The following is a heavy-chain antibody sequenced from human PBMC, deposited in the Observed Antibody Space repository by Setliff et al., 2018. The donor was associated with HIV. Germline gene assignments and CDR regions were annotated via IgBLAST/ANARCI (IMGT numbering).Heavy chain of an antibody. V-gene: IGHV1-58*01. D-gene: IGHD3-3*01. CDR3: ARGQLQWLPTYGYFEL. J-gene: IGHJ2*01. CDR2: IVVGSGYT. Sequence: SVKVSCKTSGFIFISSALQWVRQARGQRLEWIRWIVVGSGYTNYAQKFQERVTMARNTSIGTAYMELSSLRSEDTAVYYCARGQLQWLPTYGYFELWGRGTLVTVSS. CDR1: GFIFISSA.